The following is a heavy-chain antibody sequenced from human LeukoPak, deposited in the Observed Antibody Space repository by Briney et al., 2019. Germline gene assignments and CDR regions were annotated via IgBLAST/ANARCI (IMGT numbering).Heavy chain of an antibody. V-gene: IGHV3-30-3*01. Sequence: GGSLRLSCAASGFTFSGYAMHWVRQAPGKGLEWVAVISYDGSNKYYADSVKGRFTISRDNSKNTLYLQMNSLRAEDTAVYYCARGEGYYDSSGYYYYFDYWGQGTLVTVSS. D-gene: IGHD3-22*01. CDR2: ISYDGSNK. J-gene: IGHJ4*02. CDR1: GFTFSGYA. CDR3: ARGEGYYDSSGYYYYFDY.